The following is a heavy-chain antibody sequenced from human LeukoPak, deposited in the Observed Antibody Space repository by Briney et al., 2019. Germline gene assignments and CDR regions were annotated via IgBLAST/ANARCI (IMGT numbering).Heavy chain of an antibody. Sequence: GGSLRLSCAASGFTFSSYSMNRVRQAPGKGLEWVSYISSSSSTIYYADSVKGRFTISRDNAKNSLYLQMNSLRAEDTAVYYCARVGYSSGYYVDAFDIWGQGTMVTVSS. D-gene: IGHD3-22*01. V-gene: IGHV3-48*01. CDR1: GFTFSSYS. CDR3: ARVGYSSGYYVDAFDI. J-gene: IGHJ3*02. CDR2: ISSSSSTI.